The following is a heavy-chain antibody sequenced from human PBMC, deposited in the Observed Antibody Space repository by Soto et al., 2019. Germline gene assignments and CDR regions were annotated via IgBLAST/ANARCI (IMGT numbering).Heavy chain of an antibody. CDR3: ATSNWNFFDY. V-gene: IGHV3-33*03. CDR2: IWNDSSNK. J-gene: IGHJ4*02. Sequence: PGXSLRLSCAASGFSFSSYGMHWVRQAPGKGLEWVAVIWNDSSNKLYPDSVRGRFTVSRDNSESTLFLQMNSLRAEDTAVYYCATSNWNFFDYWGQGALVTVSS. D-gene: IGHD1-20*01. CDR1: GFSFSSYG.